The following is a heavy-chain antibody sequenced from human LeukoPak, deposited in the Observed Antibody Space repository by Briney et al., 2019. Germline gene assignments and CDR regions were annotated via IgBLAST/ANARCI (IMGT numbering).Heavy chain of an antibody. Sequence: GGSLRLSCAASGFTFSTYDMHWVRQAPGKGLEYVSAITGNGNSAFYANSVKGRFSISRDNSKNMLYLQMGSLRPEDMAVYYCARGSPLWFGELHLRPWGQGTLVTVSS. CDR3: ARGSPLWFGELHLRP. CDR1: GFTFSTYD. CDR2: ITGNGNSA. J-gene: IGHJ5*02. V-gene: IGHV3-64*01. D-gene: IGHD3-10*01.